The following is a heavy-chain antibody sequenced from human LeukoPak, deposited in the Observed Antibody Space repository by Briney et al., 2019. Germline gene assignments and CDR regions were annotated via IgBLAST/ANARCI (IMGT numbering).Heavy chain of an antibody. V-gene: IGHV1-24*01. Sequence: ASVKVSCKVSGYTLTELSMHWVRQAPGKGLEWVGGFDPEDGETIYAQKFQGRVTMTEDTSTDTAYMELSSLRSEDTAVYYCATVPRLAIFGVVYFDYWGQGTLVTVSS. J-gene: IGHJ4*02. CDR3: ATVPRLAIFGVVYFDY. D-gene: IGHD3-3*01. CDR2: FDPEDGET. CDR1: GYTLTELS.